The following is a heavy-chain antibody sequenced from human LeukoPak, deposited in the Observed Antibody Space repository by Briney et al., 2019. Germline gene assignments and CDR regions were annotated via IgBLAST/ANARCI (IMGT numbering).Heavy chain of an antibody. CDR3: AKPGDCSSTSCYAYYYMDV. Sequence: GGSLRLSCAVSGFSFNTYGMHWVRQAPGKGLEWVAFIQYDAINKYYADSVKGRFTISRDNSKNTLYLQMNSLRAEDTAVYYCAKPGDCSSTSCYAYYYMDVWGKGTTVTVSS. V-gene: IGHV3-30*02. D-gene: IGHD2-2*01. CDR2: IQYDAINK. CDR1: GFSFNTYG. J-gene: IGHJ6*03.